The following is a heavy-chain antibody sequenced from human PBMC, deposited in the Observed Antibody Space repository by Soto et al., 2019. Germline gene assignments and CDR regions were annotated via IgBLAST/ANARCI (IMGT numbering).Heavy chain of an antibody. CDR3: ARDLSKDSSGWYSPFDY. J-gene: IGHJ4*02. Sequence: GGSLRLSCAASGFTFSSYGMHWVRQAPGKGLEWVAVIWYDGSNKYYADSVKGRFTISRDNSKNTLYLQMNSLRAEDTAVYYCARDLSKDSSGWYSPFDYWGQGTLVTVS. V-gene: IGHV3-33*01. CDR1: GFTFSSYG. CDR2: IWYDGSNK. D-gene: IGHD6-19*01.